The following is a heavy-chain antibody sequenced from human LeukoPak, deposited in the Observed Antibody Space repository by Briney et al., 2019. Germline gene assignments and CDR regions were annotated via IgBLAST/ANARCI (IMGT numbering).Heavy chain of an antibody. V-gene: IGHV3-21*01. Sequence: PGGSLRLSCAASGFTLSSYSMNWVRQAPGKGLEWVSSISSSSSSIYYADSVKGRFTISRDNAKSSLYLQMNSLRAEDTAVYYCASSVWGSYRYFDYWGQGTLVTVSS. J-gene: IGHJ4*02. CDR3: ASSVWGSYRYFDY. CDR2: ISSSSSSI. CDR1: GFTLSSYS. D-gene: IGHD3-16*02.